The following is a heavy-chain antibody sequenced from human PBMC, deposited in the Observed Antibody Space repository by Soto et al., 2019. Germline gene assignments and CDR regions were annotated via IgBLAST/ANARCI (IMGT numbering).Heavy chain of an antibody. V-gene: IGHV3-21*01. J-gene: IGHJ1*01. CDR1: GSTFSSYS. Sequence: PGGSLRLSCAASGSTFSSYSMNWVRQAPGKGLEWVSSISSSSSYIYYADSVKGRFTISRDNAKNSLYLQMNSLRAEDTAVYYCAIRTTPEPAEYFQHWGQGTLVTVSS. CDR3: AIRTTPEPAEYFQH. D-gene: IGHD4-17*01. CDR2: ISSSSSYI.